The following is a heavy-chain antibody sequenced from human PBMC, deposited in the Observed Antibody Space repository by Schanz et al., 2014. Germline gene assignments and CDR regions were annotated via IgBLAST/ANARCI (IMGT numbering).Heavy chain of an antibody. CDR3: ARDSGRGYDKSRDV. J-gene: IGHJ6*02. CDR1: GFIFSNYG. CDR2: IWSDGSGK. V-gene: IGHV3-33*01. Sequence: VQLVESGGGLVKPGGSLRLSCAASGFIFSNYGMHWVRQAPGKGLEWVAVIWSDGSGKYYADSVKGRFTISRDSPKNTLYLQMNSLRAEDTALYYCARDSGRGYDKSRDVWGQGTTGAVSS. D-gene: IGHD3-9*01.